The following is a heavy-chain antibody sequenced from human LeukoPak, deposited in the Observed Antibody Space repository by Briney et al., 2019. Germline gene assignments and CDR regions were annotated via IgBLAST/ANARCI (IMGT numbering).Heavy chain of an antibody. V-gene: IGHV3-30*02. CDR1: GFTFSSFA. CDR2: IRYDGSIK. CDR3: AKDPGAHDKHFDH. J-gene: IGHJ4*02. D-gene: IGHD3-10*01. Sequence: HTGGSLRLSCAASGFTFSSFAMHWVRQSPGKGLEGVAYIRYDGSIKSYADSVKGRFTISRDSSKNTLYLQMNSLRAEDTAVYYCAKDPGAHDKHFDHWGQGTLVTVSS.